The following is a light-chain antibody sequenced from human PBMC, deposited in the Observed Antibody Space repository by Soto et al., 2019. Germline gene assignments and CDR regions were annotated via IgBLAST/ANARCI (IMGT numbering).Light chain of an antibody. CDR1: QGISSY. V-gene: IGKV1-27*01. J-gene: IGKJ1*01. Sequence: DIQLTQSPSSLSASVGDRVTITCRASQGISSYLVWYQQKPGTVPKVLLFAASNLQTGVPSRFSGSGSGTDFTLTISSLQPEEVATYYCQTYTGAPWTFGQGTKVEIK. CDR2: AAS. CDR3: QTYTGAPWT.